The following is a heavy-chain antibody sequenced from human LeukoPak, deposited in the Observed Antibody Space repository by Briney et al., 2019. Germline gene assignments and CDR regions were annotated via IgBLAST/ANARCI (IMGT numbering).Heavy chain of an antibody. J-gene: IGHJ4*02. CDR2: IYYSGST. D-gene: IGHD3-22*01. V-gene: IGHV4-39*07. CDR3: ARSYDSSGYYFDY. Sequence: SETLSLTCTVSGGSISSSAYHWGWIRQPPGKGLEWIGSIYYSGSTYYNPSLKSRVTISVDTSKNQFSLKLSSVTAADTAVYYCARSYDSSGYYFDYWGQGTLVTVSS. CDR1: GGSISSSAYH.